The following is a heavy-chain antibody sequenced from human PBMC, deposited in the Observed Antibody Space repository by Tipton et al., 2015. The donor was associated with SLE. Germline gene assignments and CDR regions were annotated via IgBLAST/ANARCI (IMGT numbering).Heavy chain of an antibody. Sequence: SLRLSCAASGFTFSSYAMSWVRQAPGKGLEWVSAIRGSGGSTYYADSVKGRFTISRDNSKNTLYLQMNSLRGEDTAVYYCAKSDGEVAGARFDYWGQGTLVTVSS. V-gene: IGHV3-23*01. CDR1: GFTFSSYA. J-gene: IGHJ4*02. CDR3: AKSDGEVAGARFDY. CDR2: IRGSGGST. D-gene: IGHD6-19*01.